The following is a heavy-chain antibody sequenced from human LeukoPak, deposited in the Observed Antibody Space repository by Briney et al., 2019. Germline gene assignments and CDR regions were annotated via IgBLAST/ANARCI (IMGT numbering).Heavy chain of an antibody. D-gene: IGHD3-22*01. CDR3: AREATGGSGYTFDY. J-gene: IGHJ4*02. V-gene: IGHV1-2*06. CDR1: GYTFTCYY. CDR2: INPNSGGT. Sequence: ASVKVSCKASGYTFTCYYMHWVRQAPGQGLGWMGRINPNSGGTNHAQKFQGRVTMTRDTSISTAYMDLSRLRSDDTAVYYCAREATGGSGYTFDYWGQGTLVTVSS.